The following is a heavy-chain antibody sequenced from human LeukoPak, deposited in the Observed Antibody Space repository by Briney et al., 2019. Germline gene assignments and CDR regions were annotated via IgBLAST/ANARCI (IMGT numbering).Heavy chain of an antibody. CDR1: GYSFTTYW. J-gene: IGHJ4*02. V-gene: IGHV5-51*01. D-gene: IGHD3-22*01. CDR2: IYPGDSDT. CDR3: AVNYGSSSYSYDY. Sequence: TGESLKISCKASGYSFTTYWIAWVRRMPGKGLEWMGSIYPGDSDTKYSPSFQGQVTTSADKSITTAYLQWSSLKASDTAIYYCAVNYGSSSYSYDYWGQGILVTVSS.